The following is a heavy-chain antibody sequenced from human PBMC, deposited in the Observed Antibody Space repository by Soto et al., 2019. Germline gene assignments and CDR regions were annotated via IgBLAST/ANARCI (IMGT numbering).Heavy chain of an antibody. CDR3: ARGGSGWENWFDP. Sequence: QVQLVRSGAEVKKPGSSVKVSCKASGGTFSSYTISWVRQAPGQGLEWMGRIIPILGIANYAQKFQGRVTITADKSTSTAYMELSSLRSEDTAVYYCARGGSGWENWFDPWGQGTLVTVSS. J-gene: IGHJ5*02. V-gene: IGHV1-69*02. D-gene: IGHD6-19*01. CDR1: GGTFSSYT. CDR2: IIPILGIA.